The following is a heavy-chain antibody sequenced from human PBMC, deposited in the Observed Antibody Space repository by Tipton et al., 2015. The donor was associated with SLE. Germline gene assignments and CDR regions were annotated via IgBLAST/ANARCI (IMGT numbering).Heavy chain of an antibody. CDR3: ARAGVIAFSYYFDY. J-gene: IGHJ4*02. V-gene: IGHV4-59*11. D-gene: IGHD3-22*01. CDR2: IYTSGST. Sequence: TLSLTCTVSGGSISSHYWSWFRQPPGKGLEWIGRIYTSGSTNYNPSLKSRVTISVDTSKNQFSLKLSSVTAADTAVYYCARAGVIAFSYYFDYWGQGTLVTVSS. CDR1: GGSISSHY.